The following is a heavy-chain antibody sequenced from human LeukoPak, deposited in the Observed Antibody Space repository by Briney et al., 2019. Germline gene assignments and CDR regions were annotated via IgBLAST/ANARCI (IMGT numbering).Heavy chain of an antibody. J-gene: IGHJ4*02. CDR1: GYTFSSYG. D-gene: IGHD6-19*01. CDR3: ARELSSGWYVFARSGYYFDY. Sequence: ASVKVSCKASGYTFSSYGISWVRQAPGQGLEWMGWISAYNGNTNYAQKLQGRVTMTTDTSTSTAYMELRSLRSDDTAVYYCARELSSGWYVFARSGYYFDYWGQGTLVTVSS. V-gene: IGHV1-18*01. CDR2: ISAYNGNT.